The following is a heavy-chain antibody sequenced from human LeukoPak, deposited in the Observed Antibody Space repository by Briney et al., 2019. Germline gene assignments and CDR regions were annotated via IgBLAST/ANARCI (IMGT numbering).Heavy chain of an antibody. J-gene: IGHJ5*02. CDR2: IYYSGST. D-gene: IGHD6-19*01. Sequence: SETLSLTCTVSGGSISSYYWSWIRQPPGKGLEWIGYIYYSGSTNYNPSPKSRVTISVDTSKNQFSLKLSSVTAADTAVYYCARAQIAVAGNQIWFDPWGQGTLVTVSS. CDR1: GGSISSYY. V-gene: IGHV4-59*01. CDR3: ARAQIAVAGNQIWFDP.